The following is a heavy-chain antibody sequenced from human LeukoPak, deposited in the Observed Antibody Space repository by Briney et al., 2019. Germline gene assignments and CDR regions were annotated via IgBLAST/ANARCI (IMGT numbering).Heavy chain of an antibody. V-gene: IGHV3-49*04. D-gene: IGHD2-15*01. CDR3: SGSSHYYYYMDV. J-gene: IGHJ6*03. Sequence: GGSLRLSCTASGFTFGDYAMSWVRQAPGKGLEWVGFIRSKAYGGTTEYAASVKGRFTISRDDSKSIAYLQMNSLKTEDTAVYYCSGSSHYYYYMDVWGKGTTVTISS. CDR1: GFTFGDYA. CDR2: IRSKAYGGTT.